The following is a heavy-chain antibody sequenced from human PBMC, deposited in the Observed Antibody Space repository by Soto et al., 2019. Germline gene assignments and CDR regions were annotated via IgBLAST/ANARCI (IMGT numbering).Heavy chain of an antibody. CDR2: INPSGGST. D-gene: IGHD5-12*01. CDR3: VIFFLIRPDSGYDNGVRNFDY. CDR1: GYTFTSYY. Sequence: ASVKVSCKASGYTFTSYYMHWVRQAPGQGLEWMGIINPSGGSTSYAQKFQGRVTMTRDTSTSTVYMELSSLRSEDTAVYYCVIFFLIRPDSGYDNGVRNFDYWGQGTLVTVSS. V-gene: IGHV1-46*01. J-gene: IGHJ4*02.